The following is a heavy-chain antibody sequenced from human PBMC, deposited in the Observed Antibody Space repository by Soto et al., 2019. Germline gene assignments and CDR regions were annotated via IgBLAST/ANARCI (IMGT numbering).Heavy chain of an antibody. CDR2: IKRKSDGETT. J-gene: IGHJ3*02. V-gene: IGHV3-15*01. CDR3: AADRYCSSNTCPGAFDI. Sequence: EVQLVESGGDSVKPGGSLRLSCAASGFTFTYVWMTWVRQAPGKGLEWVGRIKRKSDGETTDYAAPVKGRFTISRDESKNTLYLEMNSLKTDDTAVYYCAADRYCSSNTCPGAFDIWGQGTMVRVSA. CDR1: GFTFTYVW. D-gene: IGHD2-2*01.